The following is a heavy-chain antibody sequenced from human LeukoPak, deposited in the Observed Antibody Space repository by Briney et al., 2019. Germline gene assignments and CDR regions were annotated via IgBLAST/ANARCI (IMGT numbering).Heavy chain of an antibody. J-gene: IGHJ4*02. CDR3: ARGLVPADYYFDS. Sequence: TGGSLRLSCAASGFTFSSYGMHWVRQAPGKGLEWVAVIWYDGSNKYYADSVKGRFTISRDNSKNTLYLQMNNLRAEDTAVYYCARGLVPADYYFDSWGQGTLVTVSS. CDR2: IWYDGSNK. CDR1: GFTFSSYG. D-gene: IGHD2-2*01. V-gene: IGHV3-33*01.